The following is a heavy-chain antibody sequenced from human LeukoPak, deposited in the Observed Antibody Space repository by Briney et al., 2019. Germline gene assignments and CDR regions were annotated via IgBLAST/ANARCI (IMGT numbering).Heavy chain of an antibody. D-gene: IGHD6-13*01. Sequence: GGSLRLSCAASGFTFSSYAMSWVRQAPGKGLEWVPAISGSGGSTYYADSVKGRFTISRDNSKNTLYLQMNSLRAEETAVYYCAKRRAAAGAEEPGYYYYMDVWGKGTTVTVSS. CDR1: GFTFSSYA. V-gene: IGHV3-23*01. J-gene: IGHJ6*03. CDR2: ISGSGGST. CDR3: AKRRAAAGAEEPGYYYYMDV.